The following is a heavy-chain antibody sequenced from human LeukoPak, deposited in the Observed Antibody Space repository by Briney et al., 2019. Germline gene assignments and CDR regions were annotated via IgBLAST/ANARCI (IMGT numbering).Heavy chain of an antibody. V-gene: IGHV3-7*01. CDR1: GFTFTTYW. J-gene: IGHJ4*02. CDR3: VSAPNSYYLDH. Sequence: PGGSLRLSCAASGFTFTTYWMTWVRQVPGKGLEWVANIKEDGSEKYYVDSVEGRFAISRDNTKNSLYLQMNNLRAEDTAVYYCVSAPNSYYLDHWGQGTLVTVSS. CDR2: IKEDGSEK.